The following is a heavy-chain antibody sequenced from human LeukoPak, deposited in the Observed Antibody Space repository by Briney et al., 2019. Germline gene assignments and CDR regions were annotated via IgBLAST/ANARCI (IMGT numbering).Heavy chain of an antibody. Sequence: PSETLSLTCTVSGGSISSYYLSWIRQPGGKGLEWIGRIYASGSTNYNPSLKSRVTMSVDTSKSQFSLKLISVTAADTAVYYCARDPRGIVGANHNWFDPWGQGTLVTVSS. CDR3: ARDPRGIVGANHNWFDP. CDR1: GGSISSYY. D-gene: IGHD1-26*01. CDR2: IYASGST. J-gene: IGHJ5*02. V-gene: IGHV4-4*07.